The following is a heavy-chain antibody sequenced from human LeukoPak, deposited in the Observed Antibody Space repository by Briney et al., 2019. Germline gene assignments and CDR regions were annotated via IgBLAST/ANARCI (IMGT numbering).Heavy chain of an antibody. J-gene: IGHJ4*02. Sequence: PSETLSLTCTVSGGSVSSGSYYWSWIRQPPGKGLEWIGYIYYSGSTNYNPSLKSRVTISVDTSENQFSLKLSSVTAADTAVYYCARRYSSSWFDYWGQGTLVTVSS. V-gene: IGHV4-61*01. D-gene: IGHD6-13*01. CDR2: IYYSGST. CDR1: GGSVSSGSYY. CDR3: ARRYSSSWFDY.